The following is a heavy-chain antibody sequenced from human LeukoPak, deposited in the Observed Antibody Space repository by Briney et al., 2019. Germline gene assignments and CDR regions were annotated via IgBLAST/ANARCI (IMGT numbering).Heavy chain of an antibody. CDR2: IRFDDSDK. Sequence: PGGSLRLSCAVSGIRFSSCSMHWVRQAPDKRLKWVAFIRFDDSDKYYADSVKGRFSISGDNSKNTVYLQMNSLRGEDTALYYCAKEAHWTFEDWGQGTLVTVPS. CDR3: AKEAHWTFED. J-gene: IGHJ4*02. V-gene: IGHV3-30*02. D-gene: IGHD1-1*01. CDR1: GIRFSSCS.